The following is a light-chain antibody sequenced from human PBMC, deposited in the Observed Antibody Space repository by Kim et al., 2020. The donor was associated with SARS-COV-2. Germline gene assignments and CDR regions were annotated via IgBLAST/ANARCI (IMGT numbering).Light chain of an antibody. CDR3: QSYDSSLSGYV. Sequence: QRVPSPVAGSSSNIGAGNEVHWYQQLPGTAPKLLIYGNSNRPSGVPDRFSGSKSGTSASLAITGLQAEDEADYYCQSYDSSLSGYVFGTGTKVTVL. CDR1: SSNIGAGNE. CDR2: GNS. V-gene: IGLV1-40*01. J-gene: IGLJ1*01.